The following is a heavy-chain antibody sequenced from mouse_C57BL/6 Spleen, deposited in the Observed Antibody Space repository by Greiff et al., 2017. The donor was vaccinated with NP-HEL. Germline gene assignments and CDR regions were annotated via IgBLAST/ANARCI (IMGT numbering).Heavy chain of an antibody. V-gene: IGHV3-6*01. D-gene: IGHD2-4*01. CDR3: ARRYDYDYAMDY. Sequence: EVQLQQSGPGLVKPSQSLSLTCSVTGYSITSGYYWNWIRQFPGNKLEWMGYISYDGSNNYNPSLKNRTSITRDTSKNQFFLKLNSVTTEDTATYYCARRYDYDYAMDYWGQGTSVTVSS. J-gene: IGHJ4*01. CDR1: GYSITSGYY. CDR2: ISYDGSN.